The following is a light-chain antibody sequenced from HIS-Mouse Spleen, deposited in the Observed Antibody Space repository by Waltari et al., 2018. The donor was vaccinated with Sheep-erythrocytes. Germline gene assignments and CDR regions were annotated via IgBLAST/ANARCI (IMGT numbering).Light chain of an antibody. CDR1: QDISNY. J-gene: IGKJ2*01. CDR2: DAS. Sequence: IQMTQSPSSLSASEGDRVTITCQASQDISNYLNWYQQKPRKAPKLLIYDASNLETGVPSRFSGSGSGTDFTFTISSLQPEDIATYYCQQYDNLPYTFGQGTKLEIK. V-gene: IGKV1-33*01. CDR3: QQYDNLPYT.